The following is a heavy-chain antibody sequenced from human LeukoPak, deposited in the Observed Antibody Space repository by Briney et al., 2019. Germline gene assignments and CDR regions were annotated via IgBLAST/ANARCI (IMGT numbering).Heavy chain of an antibody. D-gene: IGHD5-24*01. CDR1: GGSFSGYY. V-gene: IGHV4-34*01. Sequence: SSETLSVTCAVYGGSFSGYYWSWIRQPPGKGLEWIGEINHSGSTNYNPSLKSRVTISVDTSKNQFSLKLSSVTAADTAVYYCARGRWHQSYWGQGTLVTVSS. CDR2: INHSGST. J-gene: IGHJ4*02. CDR3: ARGRWHQSY.